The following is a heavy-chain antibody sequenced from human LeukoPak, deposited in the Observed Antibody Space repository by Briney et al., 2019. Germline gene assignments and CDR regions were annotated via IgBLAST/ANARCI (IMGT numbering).Heavy chain of an antibody. D-gene: IGHD3-9*01. CDR3: ARVYDILTGYLH. Sequence: PGRSLRLSCAASGFTFSSYGMHWVRQAPGQRLEWMGWINAGNGNTKYSQKFQGRVTITRDTSASTAYMELSSLRSEDTAVYYCARVYDILTGYLHWGQGTLVTVSS. CDR2: INAGNGNT. V-gene: IGHV1-3*01. CDR1: GFTFSSYG. J-gene: IGHJ4*02.